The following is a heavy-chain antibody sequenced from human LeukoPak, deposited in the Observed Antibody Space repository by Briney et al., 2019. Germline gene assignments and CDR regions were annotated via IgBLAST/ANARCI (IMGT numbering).Heavy chain of an antibody. V-gene: IGHV3-33*08. D-gene: IGHD3-22*01. Sequence: PGGSLRLSCAASGFTFSNAWMNWVRQAPGKGLEWVAVIWYDGTNKYYADSVKGRFTISRDNSKNTLFLQMNILRAEDTAVYYCARAAYDSSGYLTLWGQGTLVAVSS. CDR2: IWYDGTNK. CDR3: ARAAYDSSGYLTL. CDR1: GFTFSNAW. J-gene: IGHJ4*02.